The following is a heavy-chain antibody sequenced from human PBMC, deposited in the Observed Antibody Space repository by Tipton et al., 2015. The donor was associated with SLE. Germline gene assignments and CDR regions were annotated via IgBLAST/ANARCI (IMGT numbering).Heavy chain of an antibody. CDR3: ARERRSYSSSSSGMDV. Sequence: TLSLTCTVSGGSITTVGYYWSWNRQHPGKGLEWIGYIYYSGSTNYNPSLKSRVTISVDTSKNQFSLKLSSVTAADTAVYYCARERRSYSSSSSGMDVWGQGTTVTVSS. CDR2: IYYSGST. V-gene: IGHV4-61*08. CDR1: GGSITTVGYY. D-gene: IGHD6-13*01. J-gene: IGHJ6*02.